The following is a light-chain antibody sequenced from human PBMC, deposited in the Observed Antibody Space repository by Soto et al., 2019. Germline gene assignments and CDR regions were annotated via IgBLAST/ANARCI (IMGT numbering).Light chain of an antibody. CDR2: EVS. V-gene: IGLV2-14*01. CDR3: GSYTSSNPLG. Sequence: QSALTQPASVSGSPGQSITISCTGTSSDVGGYNYVSWYQQHPGKAPKLMIYEVSNRPSGVSNRFSGSKSGNTASLTISGLQAEDEADYYCGSYTSSNPLGFGGGTTVTVL. J-gene: IGLJ3*02. CDR1: SSDVGGYNY.